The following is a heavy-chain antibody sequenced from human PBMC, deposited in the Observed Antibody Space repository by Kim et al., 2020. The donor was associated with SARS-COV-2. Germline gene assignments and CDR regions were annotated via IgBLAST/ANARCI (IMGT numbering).Heavy chain of an antibody. J-gene: IGHJ4*02. Sequence: ADSEQARFTISREHSKTTLYLQMNTLRAEDTAVYYCTKGGSGSSWSLTTWGQGTLVTVSS. V-gene: IGHV3-33*06. CDR3: TKGGSGSSWSLTT. D-gene: IGHD6-13*01.